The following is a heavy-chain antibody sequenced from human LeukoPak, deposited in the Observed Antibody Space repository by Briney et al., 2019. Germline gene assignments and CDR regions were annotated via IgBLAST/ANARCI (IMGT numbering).Heavy chain of an antibody. CDR2: IYYSGGT. Sequence: SETLSLTCTVSGGSISSYYWSWIRQPPGKGLEWIGYIYYSGGTNYNPSLKSRVTISVDTSKNQFSLKLSSVTAADTAVYYCASGSSRIGYYYYGMDVWGQGTTVTVSS. CDR1: GGSISSYY. D-gene: IGHD6-6*01. J-gene: IGHJ6*02. V-gene: IGHV4-59*01. CDR3: ASGSSRIGYYYYGMDV.